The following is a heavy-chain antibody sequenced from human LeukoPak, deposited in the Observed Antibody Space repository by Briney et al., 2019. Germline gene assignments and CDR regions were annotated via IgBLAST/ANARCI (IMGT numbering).Heavy chain of an antibody. CDR1: GFTFSSYG. J-gene: IGHJ3*02. V-gene: IGHV3-30*02. CDR2: IRYDGSNK. CDR3: AKDGYYYDSFYEEAFDI. Sequence: GGSLRLSCAASGFTFSSYGMHWVRQAPGKGLEWVAFIRYDGSNKYYADSVKGRFTISRDNSKNTLYLQMNSLRAEDTAVYYCAKDGYYYDSFYEEAFDIWGQGTMVTVSS. D-gene: IGHD3-22*01.